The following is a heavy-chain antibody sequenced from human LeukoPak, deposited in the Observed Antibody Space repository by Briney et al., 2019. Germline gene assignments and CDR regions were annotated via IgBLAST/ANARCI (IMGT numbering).Heavy chain of an antibody. CDR1: GYTFTGYY. Sequence: ASVKVSCKASGYTFTGYYMHWVRQAPGQGLEWMGWINPNSGGTNYAQKLQGRVTMTTDTSTSTAYMELRSLRSDDTAVYYCARQPGRPYAFDIWGQGTMVTVSS. D-gene: IGHD6-6*01. V-gene: IGHV1-2*02. J-gene: IGHJ3*02. CDR3: ARQPGRPYAFDI. CDR2: INPNSGGT.